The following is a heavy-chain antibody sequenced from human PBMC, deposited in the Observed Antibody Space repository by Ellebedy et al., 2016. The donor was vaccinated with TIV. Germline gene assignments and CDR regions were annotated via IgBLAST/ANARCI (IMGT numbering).Heavy chain of an antibody. CDR3: AKGSFPFGDKSERIYSFQY. D-gene: IGHD3-10*01. V-gene: IGHV3-53*04. J-gene: IGHJ4*02. CDR2: IYAGVTP. CDR1: GFTVSSNF. Sequence: GESLKISCAASGFTVSSNFMTWFRKPPGKGLEWVSVIYAGVTPYYANSVKGRFTISTHNSRNTLYLQMTNLRTEDTAVYYCAKGSFPFGDKSERIYSFQYWGQGTLVTVSS.